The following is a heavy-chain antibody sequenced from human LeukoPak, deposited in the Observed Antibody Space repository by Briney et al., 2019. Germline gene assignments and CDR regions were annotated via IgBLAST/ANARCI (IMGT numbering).Heavy chain of an antibody. Sequence: EASETLSLTCTVSGDSISSTNYYWGWIRQPPGKGLEWIGSIYYSGSTYYNPSLESRVTISVDTSKNQFSLKLSSVTAADTAVYYCATSGWYLLPGVYWGQGTLVTVSS. J-gene: IGHJ4*02. V-gene: IGHV4-39*01. D-gene: IGHD6-19*01. CDR1: GDSISSTNYY. CDR2: IYYSGST. CDR3: ATSGWYLLPGVY.